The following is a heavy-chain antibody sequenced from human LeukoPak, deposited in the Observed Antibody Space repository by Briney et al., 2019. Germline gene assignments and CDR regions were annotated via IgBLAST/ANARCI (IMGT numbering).Heavy chain of an antibody. CDR1: GFTFSSYA. D-gene: IGHD3-10*01. V-gene: IGHV3-23*01. Sequence: GGSLRLSCAASGFTFSSYAMSWVRQAPGKGLGWVSAISASGGSTYYADSVKGRFTISRDNSKNTLYLQMNSLRAEDTAVYYCAKVYYPGPGYYFDYWGQGTLVTVSS. J-gene: IGHJ4*02. CDR2: ISASGGST. CDR3: AKVYYPGPGYYFDY.